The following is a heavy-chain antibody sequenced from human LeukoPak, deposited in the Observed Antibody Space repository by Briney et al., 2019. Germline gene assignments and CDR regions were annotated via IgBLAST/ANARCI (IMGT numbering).Heavy chain of an antibody. CDR1: GFTFSRYW. CDR2: ISSDGRDI. D-gene: IGHD3-22*01. J-gene: IGHJ5*02. Sequence: GGSLRLSCAASGFTFSRYWMSWVRLAPGKGLEWVSFISSDGRDIFYSDSVRGRFTISRDNAKNSLSLQMTSLRVEDTAIYYCAKDAGPYYDSPGYYYPWGQGTLVTVSS. CDR3: AKDAGPYYDSPGYYYP. V-gene: IGHV3-21*01.